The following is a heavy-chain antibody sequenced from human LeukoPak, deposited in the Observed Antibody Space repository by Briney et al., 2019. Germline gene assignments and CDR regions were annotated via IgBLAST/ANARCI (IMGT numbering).Heavy chain of an antibody. J-gene: IGHJ4*02. CDR2: INQDGSTK. D-gene: IGHD6-13*01. V-gene: IGHV3-7*01. Sequence: GGSLRLSRAAYGFTFSNLWIAWGRQAPGKGLEWVANINQDGSTKQYVDSVRGRFTISRDNAKNSVYLQMNSLRAEDTALYHCARDMSGSLDYWGQGTLVTVSS. CDR1: GFTFSNLW. CDR3: ARDMSGSLDY.